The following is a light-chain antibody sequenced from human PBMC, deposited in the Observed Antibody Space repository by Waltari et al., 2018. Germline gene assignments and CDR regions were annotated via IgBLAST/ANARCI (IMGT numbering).Light chain of an antibody. CDR2: GAS. V-gene: IGKV1-12*01. J-gene: IGKJ4*01. Sequence: DIQMTQSPSSVSAFVGDRVTIPCRASQSISNWLAWYQQKPGKAPKLLIYGASDLHSGVPSRFSGSGAGTDFTLTISSLQAEDFATYYCQQVNSFPATFGGGT. CDR3: QQVNSFPAT. CDR1: QSISNW.